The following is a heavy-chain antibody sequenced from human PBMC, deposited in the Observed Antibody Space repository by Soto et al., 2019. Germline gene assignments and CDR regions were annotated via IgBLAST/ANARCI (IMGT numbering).Heavy chain of an antibody. J-gene: IGHJ3*01. CDR2: ISWNGDRI. V-gene: IGHV3-9*01. CDR1: GFTFAAYG. CDR3: TKEKSVMYSGYDAFDV. Sequence: EVQLVESGGGLVQPGRSLRLSCAASGFTFAAYGMHWVRQAPGKGLEWVSGISWNGDRIDYAGSVKGRFTISRDNADNSLYLQMNSLRAEDTAVYYCTKEKSVMYSGYDAFDVWGRGTMVTVSS. D-gene: IGHD5-12*01.